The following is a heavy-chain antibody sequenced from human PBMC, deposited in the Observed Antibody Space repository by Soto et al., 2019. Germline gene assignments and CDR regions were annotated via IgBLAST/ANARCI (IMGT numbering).Heavy chain of an antibody. Sequence: SETLSLTCAVSGDSVSSRFYWSWIRQHPGKGLEWIGYIYYSGSTNYNPSLKSRVTISVDTSKNQFSLKLSSVTAADTAVYYCARSVTPWGQGTLVTVSS. V-gene: IGHV4-31*11. CDR2: IYYSGST. CDR1: GDSVSSRFY. D-gene: IGHD3-10*01. J-gene: IGHJ5*02. CDR3: ARSVTP.